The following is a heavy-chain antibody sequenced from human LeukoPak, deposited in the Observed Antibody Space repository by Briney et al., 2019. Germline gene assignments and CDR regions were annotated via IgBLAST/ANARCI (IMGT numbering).Heavy chain of an antibody. CDR3: TRSPAVPGFVSVDY. CDR2: IKEHRRSI. Sequence: PGGSLRLSCAASGFTFSSYWMNWVRKAPGKGLEWVANIKEHRRSIFYVYSLKRPFTFSRDISTNSLYLQMTSLRAEDTAVYYCTRSPAVPGFVSVDYWRQGTLVTVSS. J-gene: IGHJ4*02. D-gene: IGHD6-19*01. V-gene: IGHV3-7*01. CDR1: GFTFSSYW.